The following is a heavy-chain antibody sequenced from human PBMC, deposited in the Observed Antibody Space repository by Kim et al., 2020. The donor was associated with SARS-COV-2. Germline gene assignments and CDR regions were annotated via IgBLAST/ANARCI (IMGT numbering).Heavy chain of an antibody. J-gene: IGHJ4*02. V-gene: IGHV1-69*04. D-gene: IGHD6-19*01. Sequence: NYAQKFQGRVTITADKSTSTAYMELSSLRSEDTAVYYCARGYAVAGTFDYWGQGTLVTVSS. CDR3: ARGYAVAGTFDY.